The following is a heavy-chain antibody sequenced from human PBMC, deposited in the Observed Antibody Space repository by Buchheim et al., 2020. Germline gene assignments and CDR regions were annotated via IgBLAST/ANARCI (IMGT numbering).Heavy chain of an antibody. V-gene: IGHV4-34*01. D-gene: IGHD3-10*01. Sequence: QVQLQQWGAGLLKPSETLSLTCAVYGGSFSGYYWSWIRQPPGKGLEWIGSIYYSGSTYYNPSLKSRVTISVDTSKNQFSLKLSSVTAADTAVYYCARRADGSGSYYNFYYYYGMDVWGQGTT. CDR2: IYYSGST. CDR3: ARRADGSGSYYNFYYYYGMDV. CDR1: GGSFSGYY. J-gene: IGHJ6*02.